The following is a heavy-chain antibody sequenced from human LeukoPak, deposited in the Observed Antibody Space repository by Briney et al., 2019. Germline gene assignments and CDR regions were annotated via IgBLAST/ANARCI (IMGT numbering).Heavy chain of an antibody. CDR3: ARDIAARRFDY. J-gene: IGHJ4*02. D-gene: IGHD6-6*01. CDR1: GLTFRNHG. Sequence: GGSLRLSCAASGLTFRNHGMHWVRQAPGKGLEWVAVIWYDGSDKYYGDSVKGRFTISRDNSKNMLFLQMDSLRAEDTAVYYCARDIAARRFDYWGQGTLVTVSS. V-gene: IGHV3-33*01. CDR2: IWYDGSDK.